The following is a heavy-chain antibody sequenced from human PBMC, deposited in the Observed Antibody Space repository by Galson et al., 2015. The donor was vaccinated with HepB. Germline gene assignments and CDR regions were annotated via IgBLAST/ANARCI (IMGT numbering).Heavy chain of an antibody. J-gene: IGHJ6*02. D-gene: IGHD6-13*01. CDR2: IRSSSSYI. CDR1: GFTFSCSS. V-gene: IGHV3-21*01. Sequence: SLRLSCAASGFTFSCSSMHWVRQAPGKGLEWVSSIRSSSSYIYYADSVKGRFTISRDNAKNSLYLQMNSLRAEDTAVYYCARVHSQPPSDFYGRNVCGQGSTVTAAS. CDR3: ARVHSQPPSDFYGRNV.